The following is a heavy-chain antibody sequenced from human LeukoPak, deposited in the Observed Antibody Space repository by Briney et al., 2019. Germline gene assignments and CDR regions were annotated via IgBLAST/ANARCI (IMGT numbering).Heavy chain of an antibody. Sequence: GGSLRLSCAASGFTFDEHPMNWLRQAPGKGLEWVSLISADGGSTHYADSVKGRFTISRDNSRNSLYLQMTSLRTDDTAFYYCAKRSGAPGNFDYWGHGTLVTVTS. J-gene: IGHJ4*01. D-gene: IGHD1-1*01. CDR3: AKRSGAPGNFDY. CDR2: ISADGGST. CDR1: GFTFDEHP. V-gene: IGHV3-43*02.